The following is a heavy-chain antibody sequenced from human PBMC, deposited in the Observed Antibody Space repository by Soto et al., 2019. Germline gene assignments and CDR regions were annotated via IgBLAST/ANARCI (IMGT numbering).Heavy chain of an antibody. D-gene: IGHD1-1*01. CDR1: GFGFSGYS. J-gene: IGHJ4*02. Sequence: VQLVESGGGLVQPGGSLRLSCAASGFGFSGYSMNWVRQAPGKGLEWISYISTTSSAIYYADSVKGRFTISRDNAKDSLHLQMSSLGAEDTAVYYCARDYNYGIDYWGQGTPVTVSS. V-gene: IGHV3-48*01. CDR2: ISTTSSAI. CDR3: ARDYNYGIDY.